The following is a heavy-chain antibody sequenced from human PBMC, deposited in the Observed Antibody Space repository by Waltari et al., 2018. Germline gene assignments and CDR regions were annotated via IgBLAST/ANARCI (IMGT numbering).Heavy chain of an antibody. V-gene: IGHV3-23*04. CDR3: AKDHRSSTS. CDR2: ISDGGAKT. J-gene: IGHJ5*02. CDR1: GFTFNINS. D-gene: IGHD6-13*01. Sequence: EVQLVESGGGLVQPGGSLRLSCASSGFTFNINSITCVRQAPGKGLEWVSTISDGGAKTYYADSVKGRFTISRDNSKNTLSLQMNSLRAEDTALYYCAKDHRSSTSWGQGTLVTVSS.